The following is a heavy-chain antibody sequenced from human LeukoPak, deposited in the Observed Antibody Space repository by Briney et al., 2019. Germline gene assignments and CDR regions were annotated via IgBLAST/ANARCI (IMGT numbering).Heavy chain of an antibody. D-gene: IGHD3-22*01. J-gene: IGHJ4*02. CDR1: GYTVNSNV. V-gene: IGHV1-3*04. Sequence: ASVKVSCKASGYTVNSNVIHWLRQAPGQRLEWMGWTNTANGNTKYSQKFQGRVSITRDTPATTAYMELSALRSEDSAVYFCARGGAVHYDDSSAYYYFDYWGQGTLVTVS. CDR2: TNTANGNT. CDR3: ARGGAVHYDDSSAYYYFDY.